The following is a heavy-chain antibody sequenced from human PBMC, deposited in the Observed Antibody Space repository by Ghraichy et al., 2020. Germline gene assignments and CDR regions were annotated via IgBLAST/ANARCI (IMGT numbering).Heavy chain of an antibody. CDR2: ISGSGGST. V-gene: IGHV3-23*01. Sequence: GGSLSLSCAASGFTFSSYAMSWVRQAPGKGLEWVSAISGSGGSTYYADSVKGRFTISRDNSKNTLYLQMNSLRAEDTAVYYCANGYRSGSQKDYWGQGTLVTVSS. D-gene: IGHD6-19*01. CDR3: ANGYRSGSQKDY. J-gene: IGHJ4*02. CDR1: GFTFSSYA.